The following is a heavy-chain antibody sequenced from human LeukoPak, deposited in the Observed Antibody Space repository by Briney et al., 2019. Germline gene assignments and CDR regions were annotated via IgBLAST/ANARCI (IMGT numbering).Heavy chain of an antibody. CDR2: IWFDGSNK. V-gene: IGHV3-33*01. J-gene: IGHJ2*01. CDR1: GFNFSTNG. D-gene: IGHD3-10*01. CDR3: ARVVSYYGSAYRLLDL. Sequence: GGSLRLSCEASGFNFSTNGMHWVRQAPGKGLECVVLIWFDGSNKHYADSVKGRFTVSRDNSKNTMYLQMNSLRAEDTAVYYCARVVSYYGSAYRLLDLWGRGTLVTVSS.